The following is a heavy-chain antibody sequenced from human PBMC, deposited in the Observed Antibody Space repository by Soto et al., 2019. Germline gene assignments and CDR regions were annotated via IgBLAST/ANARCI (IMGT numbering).Heavy chain of an antibody. V-gene: IGHV4-31*03. CDR1: GGSISSGGYY. CDR3: ASSNIAAAGFYYYGMDV. CDR2: IFYSGTT. Sequence: SETLSLTCTVSGGSISSGGYYWSWIRQHPGKGLEWIGYIFYSGTTYYNPSLKSRVTISVDTSKNQFSLKLSSVTAADTAVYYCASSNIAAAGFYYYGMDVWGRGTTVTVSS. D-gene: IGHD6-13*01. J-gene: IGHJ6*02.